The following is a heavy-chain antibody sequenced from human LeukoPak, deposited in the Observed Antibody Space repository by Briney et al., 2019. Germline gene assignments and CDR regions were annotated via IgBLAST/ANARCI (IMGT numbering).Heavy chain of an antibody. Sequence: ASVKVSCKASGYTFTGYYMHWVRQAPGQGLEWMGWINPNSGGTNYAQKFQGRVTMTRDTSISTAYMELSRLRSEDTAVYYCASGPLTTVTTGDLDYWGQGTLVTVSS. CDR2: INPNSGGT. V-gene: IGHV1-2*02. J-gene: IGHJ4*02. D-gene: IGHD4-17*01. CDR3: ASGPLTTVTTGDLDY. CDR1: GYTFTGYY.